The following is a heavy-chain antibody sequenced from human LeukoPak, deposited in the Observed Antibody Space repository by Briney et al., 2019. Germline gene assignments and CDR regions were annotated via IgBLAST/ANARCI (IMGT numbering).Heavy chain of an antibody. CDR2: ISGSGGST. CDR1: GFTFSSYA. V-gene: IGHV3-23*01. D-gene: IGHD3-10*01. Sequence: GGSLRLSCAASGFTFSSYAMSWVRQAPGKGLEWVSAISGSGGSTYYADSVKGRFTISRDNSKNTLYLQMNSLRAEDTAVYYCAKTRTGSGCYYNSYFDYWGQGTLVTVSS. CDR3: AKTRTGSGCYYNSYFDY. J-gene: IGHJ4*02.